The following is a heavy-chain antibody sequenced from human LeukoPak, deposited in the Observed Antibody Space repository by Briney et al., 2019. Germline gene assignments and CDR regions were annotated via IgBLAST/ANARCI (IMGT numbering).Heavy chain of an antibody. CDR2: INHSGST. D-gene: IGHD2-15*01. Sequence: SETLSLTCTVSGGSISSGGYYWSWIRQPPGKGLEWIGEINHSGSTNYNPSLKGRVTISVDTSKNQFSLKLSSVTAADTAVYYCASCCSSRYYYYGMDVWGQGTTVTVSS. V-gene: IGHV4-39*07. J-gene: IGHJ6*02. CDR3: ASCCSSRYYYYGMDV. CDR1: GGSISSGGYY.